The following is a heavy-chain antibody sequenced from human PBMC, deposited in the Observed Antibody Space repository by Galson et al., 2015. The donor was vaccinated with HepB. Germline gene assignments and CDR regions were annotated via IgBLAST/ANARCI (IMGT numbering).Heavy chain of an antibody. CDR2: ISYDGSNK. CDR1: GLTFSSYA. D-gene: IGHD3-3*01. V-gene: IGHV3-30-3*01. Sequence: SLRLSCAASGLTFSSYAMHWVRQAPGKGLEWVAVISYDGSNKYYADSVKGRFTISRDNSKNTLYLQMNSLRAEDTAVYYCARDRDFFMVQYYFDYWGQGTLVTVSS. CDR3: ARDRDFFMVQYYFDY. J-gene: IGHJ4*02.